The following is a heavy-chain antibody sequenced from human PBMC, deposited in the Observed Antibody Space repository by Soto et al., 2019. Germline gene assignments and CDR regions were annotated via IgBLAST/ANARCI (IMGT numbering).Heavy chain of an antibody. D-gene: IGHD6-6*01. CDR2: ISAYNGNT. CDR1: GYTFTSYG. J-gene: IGHJ6*02. Sequence: ASVKVSCKASGYTFTSYGISWVRQAPGQGLEWMGWISAYNGNTNYAQKFQGRVTITADESTSTAYMELSSLRSEDTAVYYCARGVGLAARPRYYYYGMDVWGQGTTVTVSS. CDR3: ARGVGLAARPRYYYYGMDV. V-gene: IGHV1-18*04.